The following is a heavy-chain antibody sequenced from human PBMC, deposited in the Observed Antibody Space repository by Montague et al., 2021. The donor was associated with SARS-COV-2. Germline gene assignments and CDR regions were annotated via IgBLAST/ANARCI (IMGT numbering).Heavy chain of an antibody. CDR2: IYYYGSV. V-gene: IGHV4-59*08. CDR3: ARQITMVREPFDS. Sequence: SETLSLTCTVSGDSVSRSYWSWIRQSPGKGLEWIGNIYYYGSVNYNPSLKSRLSISLDTSKNQLSLTLTSVTAADTATYYCARQITMVREPFDSWGQGTLVPVSS. CDR1: GDSVSRSY. D-gene: IGHD3-10*01. J-gene: IGHJ4*02.